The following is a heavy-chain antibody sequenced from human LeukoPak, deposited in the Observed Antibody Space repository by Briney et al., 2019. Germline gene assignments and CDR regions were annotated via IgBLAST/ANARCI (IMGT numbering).Heavy chain of an antibody. V-gene: IGHV4-59*08. J-gene: IGHJ4*02. D-gene: IGHD5-18*01. CDR1: GGSFRSYY. CDR3: ARHSREYSYGYQLGRLGFDY. Sequence: SETLSLTCTVSGGSFRSYYWSWIRQHPRKGLEWIGYIYYSGSTNYNPSLKSRVTISVDTSKNQFSLKLSSVTAADTAVYYCARHSREYSYGYQLGRLGFDYWGQGTLVTVSS. CDR2: IYYSGST.